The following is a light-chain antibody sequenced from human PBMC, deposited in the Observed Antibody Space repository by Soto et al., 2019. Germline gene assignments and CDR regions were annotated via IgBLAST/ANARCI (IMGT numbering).Light chain of an antibody. CDR1: SSDVGGYNY. CDR2: EVN. J-gene: IGLJ1*01. V-gene: IGLV2-14*01. Sequence: QSVLTQSASVSGSPGQSITISCTGTSSDVGGYNYVSWYQQHPGKAPKLMIYEVNNRPSEVSNRFSGSKSGNTASLTISGLQPEDEADYYCNSYTSRYTFVLGTGTKVTVL. CDR3: NSYTSRYTFV.